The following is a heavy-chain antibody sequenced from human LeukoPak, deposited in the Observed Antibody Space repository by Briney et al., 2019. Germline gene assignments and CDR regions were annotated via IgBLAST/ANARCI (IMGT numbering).Heavy chain of an antibody. CDR2: FYYIGSP. Sequence: SGIGRPPGKGRGGIGSFYYIGSPYYNPSLKSRVTISVDTSKNQFSLKLSSVTAADTAVYYCARGRGGAAGTNRTLYFFDNWGQGTLVTVSS. V-gene: IGHV4-39*07. D-gene: IGHD6-13*01. CDR3: ARGRGGAAGTNRTLYFFDN. J-gene: IGHJ4*02.